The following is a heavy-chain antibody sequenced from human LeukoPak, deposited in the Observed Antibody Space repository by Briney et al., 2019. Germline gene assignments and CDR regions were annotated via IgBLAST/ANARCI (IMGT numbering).Heavy chain of an antibody. Sequence: ASVTVSYKASGYTFTSYYMHWVRQAPGQGLEWMGIINPSGGSTSYAQKFQGRVTMTRDTSTSTVYMELSSLRSEDTAVYYCASSIYYYYMDVWGKGTTVTVPS. CDR2: INPSGGST. D-gene: IGHD2-2*01. V-gene: IGHV1-46*01. CDR1: GYTFTSYY. J-gene: IGHJ6*03. CDR3: ASSIYYYYMDV.